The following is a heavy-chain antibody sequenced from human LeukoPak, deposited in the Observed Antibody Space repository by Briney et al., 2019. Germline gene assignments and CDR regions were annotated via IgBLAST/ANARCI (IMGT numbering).Heavy chain of an antibody. CDR3: ARRLGWELIQGQNAFDI. D-gene: IGHD1-26*01. J-gene: IGHJ3*02. Sequence: GGSLRLSCAASGFTFDTYGMTWVRQAPGKGLEWVSSLSGSGSTSYYSHSVKGRFTISRDNSKNTVYLQMNSLRADDTALYYCARRLGWELIQGQNAFDIWGQGTMVTVSS. CDR2: LSGSGSTS. CDR1: GFTFDTYG. V-gene: IGHV3-23*01.